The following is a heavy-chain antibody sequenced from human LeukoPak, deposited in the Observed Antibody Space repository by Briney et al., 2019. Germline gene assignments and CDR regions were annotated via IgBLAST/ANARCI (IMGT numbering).Heavy chain of an antibody. Sequence: ASVKVSCKASGYTFTGYYMHWVRQAPGQGLEWMGWINPNSGGTNYAQKFQGRVTMTRDTSISTAYMELSRLTSDDTAVYYCARGVAGPYYYYYMDVWGRGTTVTVSS. J-gene: IGHJ6*03. D-gene: IGHD6-19*01. CDR3: ARGVAGPYYYYYMDV. CDR2: INPNSGGT. CDR1: GYTFTGYY. V-gene: IGHV1-2*02.